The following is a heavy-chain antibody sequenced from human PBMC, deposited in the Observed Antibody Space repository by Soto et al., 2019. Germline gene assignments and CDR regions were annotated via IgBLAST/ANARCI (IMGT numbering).Heavy chain of an antibody. V-gene: IGHV1-18*01. CDR3: ARAWGYSYVFDP. CDR2: ISTYNGDT. CDR1: GYTFTRSG. J-gene: IGHJ5*02. D-gene: IGHD5-18*01. Sequence: ASVKVSCKASGYTFTRSGISWVRQAPGQGLEWMGWISTYNGDTNYAQTFQGRVTMTTDTSTSTVHMEVRSLRSDDTAVYYCARAWGYSYVFDPCGQGTLVTVSS.